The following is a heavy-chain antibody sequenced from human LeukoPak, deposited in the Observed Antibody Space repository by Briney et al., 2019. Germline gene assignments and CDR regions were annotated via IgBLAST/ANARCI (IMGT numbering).Heavy chain of an antibody. J-gene: IGHJ4*02. CDR3: ARQTAMGRSGDY. D-gene: IGHD5-18*01. CDR2: IDPSDSET. CDR1: GYRFTSYW. V-gene: IGHV5-51*01. Sequence: GESLQISFKGSGYRFTSYWIGWVRQMPGKGLEWMGIIDPSDSETRYTPSFQGQVTISVDKSLTTADLQWNSLKASDTAMYYCARQTAMGRSGDYWGQGTLVTVSS.